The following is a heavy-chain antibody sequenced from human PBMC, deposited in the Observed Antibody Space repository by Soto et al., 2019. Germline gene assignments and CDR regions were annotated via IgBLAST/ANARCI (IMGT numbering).Heavy chain of an antibody. J-gene: IGHJ4*02. CDR2: INPRSGGT. D-gene: IGHD3-10*01. V-gene: IGHV1-46*03. Sequence: QVQLVQSGAEVKKPGASVKVSCKASGYTFTSHHMHWVRQVPGEGLDWMGMINPRSGGTNSPQKLQGRVTMTRDTSTSTVYRELSSLRSEDTAVYYCFSLDYGQWYWGQGTLVTVSS. CDR3: FSLDYGQWY. CDR1: GYTFTSHH.